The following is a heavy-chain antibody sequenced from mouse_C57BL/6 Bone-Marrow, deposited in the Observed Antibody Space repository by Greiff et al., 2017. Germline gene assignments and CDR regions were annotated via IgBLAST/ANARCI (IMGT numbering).Heavy chain of an antibody. D-gene: IGHD2-2*01. J-gene: IGHJ3*01. CDR2: IYPGDGDT. CDR3: AMVTTGTWFAY. V-gene: IGHV1-80*01. Sequence: QVQLKQSGAELVKPGASVKISCKASGYAFSSYWMNWVKQRPGKGLEWIGQIYPGDGDTNYNGKFKGKATLTADKSSSTAYMQLSSLTSEDSAVYFCAMVTTGTWFAYWGQGTLVTVSA. CDR1: GYAFSSYW.